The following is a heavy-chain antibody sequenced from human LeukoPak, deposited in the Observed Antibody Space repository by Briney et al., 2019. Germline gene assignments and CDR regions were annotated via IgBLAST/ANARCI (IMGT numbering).Heavy chain of an antibody. CDR3: ARLLAVAGGDAFDI. Sequence: PSETLSLTCTVSGGSISGYFWSWIRQPPGKGLELIGYLYYSGSTNYNPSLKSRVTVSVDTSKDQFSLRLSSVTAADTAVYYCARLLAVAGGDAFDIWGQGKMVTVSS. J-gene: IGHJ3*02. CDR1: GGSISGYF. CDR2: LYYSGST. V-gene: IGHV4-59*08. D-gene: IGHD6-19*01.